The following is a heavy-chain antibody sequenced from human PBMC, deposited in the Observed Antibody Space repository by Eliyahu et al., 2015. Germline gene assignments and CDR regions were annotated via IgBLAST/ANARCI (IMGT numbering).Heavy chain of an antibody. J-gene: IGHJ4*02. CDR1: GASITSNGYY. CDR2: VYYNGNT. Sequence: QLQLQESGPGXVKPSETLSLTCTVSGASITSNGYYWGWIRQPPGKGLEWIGSVYYNGNTYYNASLKSRVIISRDTSKNQFSLNLISVTAADTAVYYCAKFQTGTCYSDWGQGTLVTVSS. V-gene: IGHV4-39*07. D-gene: IGHD2-15*01. CDR3: AKFQTGTCYSD.